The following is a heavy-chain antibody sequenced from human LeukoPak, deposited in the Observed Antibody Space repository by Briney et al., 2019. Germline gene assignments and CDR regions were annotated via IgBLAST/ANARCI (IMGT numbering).Heavy chain of an antibody. CDR3: ARGEGAYGDYRDY. J-gene: IGHJ4*02. V-gene: IGHV4-59*01. CDR2: SYYNGNT. CDR1: GGSITNYY. Sequence: SETLSLTCTVSGGSITNYYWSWIRQPPGKGLEWIGFSYYNGNTNYNPSLKSRVTISVDMSKNQFSLSLRSVTAADTAVYYCARGEGAYGDYRDYWGQGTLVTVSS. D-gene: IGHD4-17*01.